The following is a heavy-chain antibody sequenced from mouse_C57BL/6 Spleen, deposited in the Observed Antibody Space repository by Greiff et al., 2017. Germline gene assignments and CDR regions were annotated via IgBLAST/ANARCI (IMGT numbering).Heavy chain of an antibody. CDR3: ARASNSGYAMDY. CDR1: GYTFTSYW. J-gene: IGHJ4*01. Sequence: QVQLQQPGAELVRPGSSVKLSCKASGYTFTSYWMHWVKQRPIQGLEWIGNIDPSDSETHYNQKFKDKATLTVDKSSSTAYMQLSSLTSEDSAVYYWARASNSGYAMDYWGQGTSVTVSS. D-gene: IGHD2-5*01. V-gene: IGHV1-52*01. CDR2: IDPSDSET.